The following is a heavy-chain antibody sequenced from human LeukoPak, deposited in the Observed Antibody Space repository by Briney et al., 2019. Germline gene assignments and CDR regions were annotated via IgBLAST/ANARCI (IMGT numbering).Heavy chain of an antibody. CDR2: ISGSGGST. Sequence: GGSLRLSCAASGFTFSSYAMSWVRQAPGKGLEWVSAISGSGGSTYYADSVKGRFTISRDNSKNTLYLQMNSLRAKDTAVYYCAKDRLLWFGELFCYFDYWGQGTLVTVSS. D-gene: IGHD3-10*01. V-gene: IGHV3-23*01. CDR3: AKDRLLWFGELFCYFDY. J-gene: IGHJ4*02. CDR1: GFTFSSYA.